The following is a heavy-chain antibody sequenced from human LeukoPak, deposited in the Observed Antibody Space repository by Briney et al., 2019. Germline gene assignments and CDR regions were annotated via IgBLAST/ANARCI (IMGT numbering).Heavy chain of an antibody. V-gene: IGHV3-30*03. J-gene: IGHJ3*01. CDR1: GFTFSSYG. CDR2: LSYDGGNK. CDR3: VRDAFIPRFPDSFDF. D-gene: IGHD3-3*01. Sequence: GGSLRLSCGASGFTFSSYGMHWVRQTPGKVLEWVGGLSYDGGNKYYADSVKGRFTIFRDNSKNTLYLEMNSLRAEDTAMYYCVRDAFIPRFPDSFDFWGQGTMVTVSS.